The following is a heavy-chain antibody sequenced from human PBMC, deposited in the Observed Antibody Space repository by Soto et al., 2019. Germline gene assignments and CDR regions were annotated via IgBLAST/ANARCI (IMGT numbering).Heavy chain of an antibody. J-gene: IGHJ3*01. CDR1: GFTFSSYI. D-gene: IGHD2-2*01. CDR2: ISSTSTNI. Sequence: GGSLRLSCAASGFTFSSYIMHWVRQAPGKWLEWISTISSTSTNIYYADSVKGRFTISRDNPKNSLFLQMNSLRAEDMAVYYCARGIISSSLVTFDVWGXGTVVNVSS. V-gene: IGHV3-21*01. CDR3: ARGIISSSLVTFDV.